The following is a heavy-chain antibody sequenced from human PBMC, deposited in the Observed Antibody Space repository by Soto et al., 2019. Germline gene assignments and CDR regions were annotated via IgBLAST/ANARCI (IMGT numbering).Heavy chain of an antibody. CDR1: GYTLTSYY. CDR3: ARGISTNRYYYYYGMDV. J-gene: IGHJ6*02. V-gene: IGHV1-46*01. D-gene: IGHD2-8*01. Sequence: ASVKVSCKASGYTLTSYYLHWVRQAPGQGPEWMGIINPSGGITNDAQKFQDRVTMTSDTSTSTVYMELSSLRSEDTAVYYCARGISTNRYYYYYGMDVWGQATTVTVSS. CDR2: INPSGGIT.